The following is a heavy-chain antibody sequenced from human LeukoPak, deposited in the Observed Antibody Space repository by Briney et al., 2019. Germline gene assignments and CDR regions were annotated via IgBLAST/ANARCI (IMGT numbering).Heavy chain of an antibody. CDR2: IRYDGSNK. V-gene: IGHV3-30*02. J-gene: IGHJ3*02. CDR3: AKDLWFSNAFDI. D-gene: IGHD3-10*01. Sequence: PGGSLRLSCAVSGITFSSYGMHWVRQAPGKGLEWVAFIRYDGSNKYYADSVKGRFTISRDNSKNTLYLQMNSLRAEDTAVYYCAKDLWFSNAFDIWGQGTMVTVSS. CDR1: GITFSSYG.